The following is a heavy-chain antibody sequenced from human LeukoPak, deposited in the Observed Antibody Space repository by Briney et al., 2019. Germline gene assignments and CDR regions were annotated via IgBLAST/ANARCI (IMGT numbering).Heavy chain of an antibody. CDR2: IYYSGST. V-gene: IGHV4-59*01. Sequence: SETLSLTCTVSGGSISSYYWSWIRQPPGKGLEWIGYIYYSGSTNYNPSLKSRVTISVDTSKNQFSLKLSSVTAADTAVYYCARLTYYDFWSGPGGAFDIWGQGTMVTVSS. CDR1: GGSISSYY. J-gene: IGHJ3*02. D-gene: IGHD3-3*01. CDR3: ARLTYYDFWSGPGGAFDI.